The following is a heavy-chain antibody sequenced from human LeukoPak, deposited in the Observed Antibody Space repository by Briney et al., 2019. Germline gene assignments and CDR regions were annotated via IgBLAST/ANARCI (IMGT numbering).Heavy chain of an antibody. Sequence: GGSLRLSCAASEFTFSSYSMNWVRQAPGKGLEWVANIKQDGSEKYYVDSVKGRFTISRDNAKNSLYLQMNSLRVEDTAVYYCAGGLSWIVDYWGQGTLVTVSS. V-gene: IGHV3-7*03. CDR3: AGGLSWIVDY. J-gene: IGHJ4*02. D-gene: IGHD6-13*01. CDR1: EFTFSSYS. CDR2: IKQDGSEK.